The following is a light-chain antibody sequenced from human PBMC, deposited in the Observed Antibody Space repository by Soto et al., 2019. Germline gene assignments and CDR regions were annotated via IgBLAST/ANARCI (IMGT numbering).Light chain of an antibody. CDR3: QQADSFPFT. V-gene: IGKV3-20*01. CDR2: GAS. J-gene: IGKJ3*01. CDR1: QSVSSSN. Sequence: EIVLTQSPGTLSLSPGERGTLSCRASQSVSSSNLAWYQQKPGQAPRLLIYGASFRATGIPDRFSGSGSGTDFTLTINRLEPEDFATYYCQQADSFPFTFGPGTTVDIK.